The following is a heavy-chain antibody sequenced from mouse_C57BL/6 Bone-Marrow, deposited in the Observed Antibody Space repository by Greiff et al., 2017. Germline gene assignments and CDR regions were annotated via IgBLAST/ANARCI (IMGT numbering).Heavy chain of an antibody. CDR3: ARVRLGRTFAY. D-gene: IGHD4-1*01. CDR1: GYTFTSYW. Sequence: QVQLQQPGAELVKPGASVKLSCKASGYTFTSYWMHWVKQRPGQGLEWIGMIHPNSGSTNYNEKFKSKATLTVDKSSSTAYMQLSSLTSEDSAVYYCARVRLGRTFAYWGQGTLVTVSA. J-gene: IGHJ3*01. V-gene: IGHV1-64*01. CDR2: IHPNSGST.